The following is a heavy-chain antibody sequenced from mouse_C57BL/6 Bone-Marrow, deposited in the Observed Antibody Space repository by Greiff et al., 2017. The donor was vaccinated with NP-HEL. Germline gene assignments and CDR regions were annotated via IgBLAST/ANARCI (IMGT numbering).Heavy chain of an antibody. J-gene: IGHJ1*03. CDR2: INPYNGGT. CDR1: GYTFTDYY. Sequence: EVMLVESGPVLVKPGASVKMSCKASGYTFTDYYMNWVKQSHGKSLEWIGVINPYNGGTSYNQKFKGKATLTVDKSSSTAYMELNSLTSEDSAVYYCARSLYFDVWGTGTTVTVSS. CDR3: ARSLYFDV. V-gene: IGHV1-19*01.